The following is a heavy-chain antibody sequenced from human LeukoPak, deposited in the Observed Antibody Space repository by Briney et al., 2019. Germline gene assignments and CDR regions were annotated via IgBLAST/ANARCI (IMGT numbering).Heavy chain of an antibody. D-gene: IGHD6-13*01. CDR1: GFTFSGYG. Sequence: GRSLRLSCAASGFTFSGYGMDWVRQAPGKGLEWVAGISYDGSKEYYADSVKGRFTISRDNSKNTLYLQVNSLRVEDTAVYYCARGRGGSSSNWSFPVFVYWGQGTLVTVSS. CDR3: ARGRGGSSSNWSFPVFVY. V-gene: IGHV3-30*03. J-gene: IGHJ4*02. CDR2: ISYDGSKE.